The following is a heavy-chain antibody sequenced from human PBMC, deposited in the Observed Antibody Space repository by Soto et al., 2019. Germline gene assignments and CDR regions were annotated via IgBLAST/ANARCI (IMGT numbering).Heavy chain of an antibody. Sequence: EVQLVESGGGLVQPGRSLRLSCAASGLTFDDYAMHWVRQAPGKGLEWVSGISWNSGKIGYADSVKGRFTISRDNANTSLYLQMNSLRPEDTAFYYCAKEIVGAINYWGQGTLVTVSS. CDR1: GLTFDDYA. CDR2: ISWNSGKI. V-gene: IGHV3-9*01. D-gene: IGHD1-26*01. CDR3: AKEIVGAINY. J-gene: IGHJ4*02.